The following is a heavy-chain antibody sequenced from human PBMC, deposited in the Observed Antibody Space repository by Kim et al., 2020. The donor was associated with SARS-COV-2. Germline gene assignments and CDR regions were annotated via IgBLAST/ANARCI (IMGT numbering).Heavy chain of an antibody. D-gene: IGHD6-19*01. CDR2: ISSSSSYT. Sequence: GGSLRLSCAASGFTFSDYYMSWIRQAPGKGLEWVSYISSSSSYTNYADSVKGRFTISRDNAKNSLYLQMNSLRAEDTAVYYCARDGDSSGWYPVSKGWFDPWGQGTLVTVSS. J-gene: IGHJ5*02. CDR3: ARDGDSSGWYPVSKGWFDP. V-gene: IGHV3-11*05. CDR1: GFTFSDYY.